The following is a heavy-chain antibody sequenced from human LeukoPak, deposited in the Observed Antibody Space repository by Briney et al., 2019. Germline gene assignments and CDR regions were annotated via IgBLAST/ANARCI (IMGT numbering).Heavy chain of an antibody. V-gene: IGHV1-2*02. CDR1: GYTFSDHY. CDR2: INPNSGGT. CDR3: ARDLVTVTKGFDI. Sequence: ASVKVSCKASGYTFSDHYMQWVRQAPGQGFEWLGWINPNSGGTSYAQKFQGRVTMTRDTSISTAYMELSRLGSDDTAVYYCARDLVTVTKGFDIWGLGTMVSVSS. D-gene: IGHD4-17*01. J-gene: IGHJ3*02.